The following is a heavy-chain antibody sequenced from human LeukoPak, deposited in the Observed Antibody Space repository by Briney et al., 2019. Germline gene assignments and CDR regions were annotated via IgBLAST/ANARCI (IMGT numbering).Heavy chain of an antibody. CDR2: IIPIFGTA. J-gene: IGHJ6*02. D-gene: IGHD1-7*01. CDR1: GGTFSSYA. V-gene: IGHV1-69*13. CDR3: ARDVTGTTPDYYYYGMDV. Sequence: ASVKVSCKASGGTFSSYAISWVRQAPGQGLEWMGGIIPIFGTANYAQKFQGRVTITADESTSTAYMELSSLRSEDTAVYYCARDVTGTTPDYYYYGMDVWGQGTTVTASS.